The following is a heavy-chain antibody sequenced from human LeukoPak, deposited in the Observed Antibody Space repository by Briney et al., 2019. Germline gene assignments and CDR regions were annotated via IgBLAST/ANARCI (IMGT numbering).Heavy chain of an antibody. CDR1: GGSISSGDYY. V-gene: IGHV4-30-4*01. J-gene: IGHJ4*02. CDR3: ARSIQLWLFDY. CDR2: IYYSGST. D-gene: IGHD5-18*01. Sequence: SQTLSLTCTVSGGSISSGDYYWSWIHQPPGKGLEWIGYIYYSGSTYYNPSLKSRVTISVDTSKNQFSLKLSSVTAADTAVYYCARSIQLWLFDYWGQGTLVTVSS.